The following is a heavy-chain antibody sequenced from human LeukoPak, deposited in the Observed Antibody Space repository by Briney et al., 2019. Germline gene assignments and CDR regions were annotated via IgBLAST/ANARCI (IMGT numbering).Heavy chain of an antibody. D-gene: IGHD1-1*01. V-gene: IGHV1-2*02. CDR3: ARRNWNGEGNFDD. J-gene: IGHJ4*02. CDR2: SNPNSAGA. CDR1: GYTLTGYYY. Sequence: ASVKVSCKASGYTLTGYYYIHWVRQAPGQGLGWMGWSNPNSAGANYAQKFQGRVTMTRDTSTSTVYMELSSMRAEDTAVYYCARRNWNGEGNFDDWGQGTLVTVSS.